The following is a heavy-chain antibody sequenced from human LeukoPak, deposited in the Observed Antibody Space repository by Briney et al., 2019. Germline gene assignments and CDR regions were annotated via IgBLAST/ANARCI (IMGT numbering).Heavy chain of an antibody. CDR2: IWYDGSNK. CDR3: ARSTAMVNFDY. J-gene: IGHJ4*02. Sequence: HPGGSLRLSCAASGFTFSSYGMHWVRQTPGKGLEWVAVIWYDGSNKYCADSVKGRFTISRDNSKNTLYLQMNSLRAEDTAVYYCARSTAMVNFDYWGQGTLVTVSS. V-gene: IGHV3-33*01. D-gene: IGHD5-18*01. CDR1: GFTFSSYG.